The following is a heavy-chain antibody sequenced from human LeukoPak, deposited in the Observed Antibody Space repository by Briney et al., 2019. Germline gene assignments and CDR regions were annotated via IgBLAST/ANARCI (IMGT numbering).Heavy chain of an antibody. J-gene: IGHJ6*03. CDR1: EFTFSSFA. D-gene: IGHD6-6*01. CDR3: AKPTIPARPFLTYLYYYLDV. CDR2: ISGPGDKA. V-gene: IGHV3-23*01. Sequence: GGSLRLSCAASEFTFSSFAMSWVRQAPGRGLEWISSISGPGDKAHYTDSVKGRFTISRDNPKNTLYLYMNTLRAADTAVYYCAKPTIPARPFLTYLYYYLDVWGEGATVIVSS.